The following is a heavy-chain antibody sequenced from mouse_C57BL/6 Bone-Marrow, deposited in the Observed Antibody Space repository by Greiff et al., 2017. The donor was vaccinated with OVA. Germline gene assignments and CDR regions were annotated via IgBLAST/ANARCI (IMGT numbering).Heavy chain of an antibody. J-gene: IGHJ4*01. D-gene: IGHD1-1*01. CDR1: GYTFTSYW. Sequence: QVQLQQPGAELVKPGASVKLSCKASGYTFTSYWMQWVKQRPGQGLEWIGEIDPSDSYTNYNQKFKGKATLTVDTSSSTAYMQLSSLTSEDSAVYYCARAPFYGSSLYYCAMDYWGQGTSVTVSS. CDR3: ARAPFYGSSLYYCAMDY. CDR2: IDPSDSYT. V-gene: IGHV1-50*01.